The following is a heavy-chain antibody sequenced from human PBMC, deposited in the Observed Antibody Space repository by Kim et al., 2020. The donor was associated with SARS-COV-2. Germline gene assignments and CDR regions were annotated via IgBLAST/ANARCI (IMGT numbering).Heavy chain of an antibody. CDR1: GGSISSSSYY. D-gene: IGHD2-21*02. CDR2: IYYSGST. V-gene: IGHV4-39*01. CDR3: ARHDLAGDWTHWYYYYGVDV. J-gene: IGHJ6*02. Sequence: SETLSLTCTVSGGSISSSSYYWGWIRQPPGKGLEWIGSIYYSGSTYYNPSLKSRVTISVDTSKNQFSLKLSSVTAADTAVYYCARHDLAGDWTHWYYYYGVDVWGQGTPVTVSS.